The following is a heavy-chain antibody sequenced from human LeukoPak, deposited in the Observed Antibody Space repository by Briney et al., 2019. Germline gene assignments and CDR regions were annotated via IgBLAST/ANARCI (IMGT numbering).Heavy chain of an antibody. CDR2: INPSGGST. CDR3: ARSPYTYGSLFYLDY. Sequence: GASVKVSCKASGYTFTSYYMHWVRQAPGQGLEWMGIINPSGGSTSYAQKFQGRVTMTRDTSTSTVYMELSSLRSEDTAVCYCARSPYTYGSLFYLDYWGQGTLVTVSS. CDR1: GYTFTSYY. J-gene: IGHJ4*02. D-gene: IGHD5-18*01. V-gene: IGHV1-46*01.